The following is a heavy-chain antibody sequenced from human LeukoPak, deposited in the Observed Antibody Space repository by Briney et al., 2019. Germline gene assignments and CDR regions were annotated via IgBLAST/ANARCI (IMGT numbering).Heavy chain of an antibody. CDR3: ANSPWGHYYGMDV. CDR2: TSSSSSYI. D-gene: IGHD1-26*01. CDR1: GFTFSSYS. V-gene: IGHV3-21*01. Sequence: GGSLRLSCAASGFTFSSYSMNWVRQAPGKGLEWVSSTSSSSSYIYYADSVKGRFTISRDNAKNSLYLQMNSLRAEDTAVYYCANSPWGHYYGMDVWGQGTTVTVSS. J-gene: IGHJ6*02.